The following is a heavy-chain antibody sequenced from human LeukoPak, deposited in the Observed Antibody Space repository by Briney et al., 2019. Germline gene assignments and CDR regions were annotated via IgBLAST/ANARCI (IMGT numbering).Heavy chain of an antibody. CDR1: GFTFGHYW. V-gene: IGHV3-7*01. CDR3: VRDGGVSGYDLLDY. J-gene: IGHJ4*02. CDR2: INQDGSEE. Sequence: PGGSLRLSCAASGFTFGHYWMTWVRQVPGKGLEWVAQINQDGSEEYYMDSVKARFTISRDNAKNSVFLQMNSLRAEDTAVYYCVRDGGVSGYDLLDYWGQGTLVTVSS. D-gene: IGHD5-12*01.